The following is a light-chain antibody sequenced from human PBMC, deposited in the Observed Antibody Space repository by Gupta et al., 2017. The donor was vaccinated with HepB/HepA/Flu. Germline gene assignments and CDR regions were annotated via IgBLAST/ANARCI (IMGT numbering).Light chain of an antibody. CDR3: QQHYSTPRT. CDR1: QSVLYNSNNKHY. V-gene: IGKV4-1*01. J-gene: IGKJ1*01. Sequence: DFVMTQSPDSLAVSLGERATINCKSSQSVLYNSNNKHYLAWYQQKPGLPPRLLIYWASTRESGVPDRFSGSGSGTDFTLTINSLQAEDVAVYYCQQHYSTPRTFGQGTKVEIK. CDR2: WAS.